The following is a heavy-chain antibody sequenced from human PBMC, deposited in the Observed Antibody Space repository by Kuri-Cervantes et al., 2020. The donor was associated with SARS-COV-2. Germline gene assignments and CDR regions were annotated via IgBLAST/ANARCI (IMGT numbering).Heavy chain of an antibody. CDR2: ISYDGSNK. V-gene: IGHV3-30*03. J-gene: IGHJ6*03. Sequence: GGSLRLSCAASGFTFSSYSMNWVRQAPGKGLEWVAVISYDGSNKYYADSVKGRFTISRDNSKNTLYLQMNSLRAEDTAVYYCARGPHYYYMDVWGKGTTVTVSS. CDR1: GFTFSSYS. CDR3: ARGPHYYYMDV.